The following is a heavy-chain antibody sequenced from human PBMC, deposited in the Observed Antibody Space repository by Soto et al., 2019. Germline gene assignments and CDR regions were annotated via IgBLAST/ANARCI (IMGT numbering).Heavy chain of an antibody. V-gene: IGHV4-31*03. CDR3: ARAQGYDSSGYFPFDY. D-gene: IGHD3-22*01. J-gene: IGHJ4*02. CDR2: IYYSGST. Sequence: SETLSLTCTVSGGSISSGGYYWSWIRQHPGKGLEWIGYIYYSGSTYYNPYLKSRVTISVDTSKNQFSLKLSSVTAADTAVYYCARAQGYDSSGYFPFDYWGQGTMVTVSS. CDR1: GGSISSGGYY.